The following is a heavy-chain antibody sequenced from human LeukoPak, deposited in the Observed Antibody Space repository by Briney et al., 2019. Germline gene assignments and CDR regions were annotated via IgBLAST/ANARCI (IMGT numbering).Heavy chain of an antibody. V-gene: IGHV3-9*01. CDR1: GFTFDDYA. CDR2: ISWNSGSI. CDR3: ASSGDIAVAGTWYGYYYYGMDV. J-gene: IGHJ6*02. D-gene: IGHD6-19*01. Sequence: PGRSLRLSCAASGFTFDDYAMHWVRQAPGKGLEWVSGISWNSGSIGYADSVKGRFTISRDNAKNSLYLQMNSLRAEDTALYYCASSGDIAVAGTWYGYYYYGMDVWGQGTTVTVSS.